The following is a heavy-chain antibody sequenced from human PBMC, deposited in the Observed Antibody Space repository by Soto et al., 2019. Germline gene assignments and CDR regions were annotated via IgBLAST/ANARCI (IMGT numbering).Heavy chain of an antibody. Sequence: QVQLQESGPGLVNPSQTLSLTCTVSGGSIASVGFYCSWIRQNPEKGLEWIAYMHYGGSTYYNPSLKSRIAISWDTSRNQFSLSLNSVTAADTAVYYWARYYFAPGTSYSHLFDYWGQGILVTVSS. V-gene: IGHV4-31*03. CDR2: MHYGGST. CDR3: ARYYFAPGTSYSHLFDY. CDR1: GGSIASVGFY. J-gene: IGHJ4*02. D-gene: IGHD3-10*01.